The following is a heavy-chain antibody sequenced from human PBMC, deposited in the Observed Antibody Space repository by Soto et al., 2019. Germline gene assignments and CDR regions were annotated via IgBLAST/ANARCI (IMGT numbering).Heavy chain of an antibody. CDR2: IYPGDSDT. V-gene: IGHV5-51*01. CDR3: AASIFYYGMDV. CDR1: GYTFTNYW. Sequence: GESLKISCKGSGYTFTNYWIGWVRQMPGKGLEWMGIIYPGDSDTKYNPSFQGQATISADKSITTTYLRWTSLKASDTAIYYCAASIFYYGMDVWGQGTTVTVSS. J-gene: IGHJ6*02.